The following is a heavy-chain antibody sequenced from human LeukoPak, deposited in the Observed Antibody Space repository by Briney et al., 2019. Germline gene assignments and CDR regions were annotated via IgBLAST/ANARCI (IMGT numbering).Heavy chain of an antibody. J-gene: IGHJ4*02. D-gene: IGHD6-13*01. V-gene: IGHV4-34*01. CDR1: GGSFSGYY. CDR3: AGKYSSSWYVDY. Sequence: NPSETLSLTCAVYGGSFSGYYWSWIRQPPGKGREWIGEINHSGSTNYNPSLKSRVTISVDTSKNQFSLKLSSVTAADTAVYYCAGKYSSSWYVDYWGQGTLVTVSS. CDR2: INHSGST.